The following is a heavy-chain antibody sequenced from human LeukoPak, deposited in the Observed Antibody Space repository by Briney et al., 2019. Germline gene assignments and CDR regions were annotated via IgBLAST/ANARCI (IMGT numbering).Heavy chain of an antibody. V-gene: IGHV1-18*01. CDR3: ARDQYSSSWCGTRLHNFDY. CDR2: ISAYNGNT. Sequence: ASVKVSCKASGYTFTSYGISWVRQAPGQGLEWMGWISAYNGNTNYAQKLQGRVTMTTDTSTSTAYMELRSLRSDDTAVYYCARDQYSSSWCGTRLHNFDYWGQGTLVTVSS. D-gene: IGHD6-13*01. J-gene: IGHJ4*02. CDR1: GYTFTSYG.